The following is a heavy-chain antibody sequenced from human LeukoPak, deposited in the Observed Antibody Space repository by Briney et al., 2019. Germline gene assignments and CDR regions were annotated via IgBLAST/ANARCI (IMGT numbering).Heavy chain of an antibody. J-gene: IGHJ4*02. CDR2: IKQDGSEK. V-gene: IGHV3-7*03. CDR3: AKDRGDYSSSWSDLDY. D-gene: IGHD6-13*01. Sequence: GGSLRLSCAASGFTVSSNYMSWVRQAPGKGLEWVANIKQDGSEKYYVDSVKGRFTISRDNSKNSLYLQMNSLRTEDTALYYCAKDRGDYSSSWSDLDYWGQGTLVTVSS. CDR1: GFTVSSNY.